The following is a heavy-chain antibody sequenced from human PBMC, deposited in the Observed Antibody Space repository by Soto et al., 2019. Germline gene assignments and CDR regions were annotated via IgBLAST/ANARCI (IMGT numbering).Heavy chain of an antibody. CDR2: IWYDGSNK. J-gene: IGHJ5*02. V-gene: IGHV3-33*01. CDR1: GFTFNSYG. CDR3: ARQYSNYVLGPNWFDP. Sequence: GGSLRLSCAASGFTFNSYGMHWVRQAPGKGLEWVAVIWYDGSNKYYADSVKGRFTISRDNSKNTLYLQMNSLRAEDTAVYYCARQYSNYVLGPNWFDPWGQGTLVTVSS. D-gene: IGHD4-4*01.